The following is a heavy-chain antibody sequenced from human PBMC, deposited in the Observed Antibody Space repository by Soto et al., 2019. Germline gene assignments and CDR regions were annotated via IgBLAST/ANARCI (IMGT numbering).Heavy chain of an antibody. CDR3: ARDPRAGGDYYYGMDV. CDR1: GFTFSSYA. Sequence: PGGSLRLSCVGPGFTFSSYAIHWVRQAPGKGLEWVAVISYDGRNKYYVDSVKGRFSISRDNSKNTLFLQMNSLRVEDTAVYYCARDPRAGGDYYYGMDVWGQGTAVTVSS. CDR2: ISYDGRNK. D-gene: IGHD3-16*01. V-gene: IGHV3-30*04. J-gene: IGHJ6*02.